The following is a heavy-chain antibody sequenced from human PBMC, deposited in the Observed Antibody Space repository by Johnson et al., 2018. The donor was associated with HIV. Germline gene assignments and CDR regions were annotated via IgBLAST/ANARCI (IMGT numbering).Heavy chain of an antibody. J-gene: IGHJ3*02. CDR2: ISSNGGTT. CDR3: AREVGYSDAFDI. CDR1: GFTFSSYA. Sequence: VQLVESGGGVVQPGRSLRLSCAASGFTFSSYAMHWVRQAPGKGLEYVSAISSNGGTTYYANSVKGRFTISRDNSKSALYLQMNSLRAEDTAVYYCAREVGYSDAFDIWGQGTMVTVSS. D-gene: IGHD2-15*01. V-gene: IGHV3-64*01.